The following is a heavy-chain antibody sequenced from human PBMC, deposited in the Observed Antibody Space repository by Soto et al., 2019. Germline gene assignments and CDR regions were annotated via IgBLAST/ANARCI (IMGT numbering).Heavy chain of an antibody. D-gene: IGHD5-12*01. CDR1: GFTFSLYG. J-gene: IGHJ6*02. Sequence: QLVESGGGVVQPGRSLRLSCAASGFTFSLYGMHWVRQAPGKGLEWVAVTSYDGSNKYYADSVKGRFTISRDNSKNTLYLQTNSLRAEDTAVYYCAKDSGYSGYDVYDYYYGMDVWGQGTTVTVSS. V-gene: IGHV3-30*18. CDR2: TSYDGSNK. CDR3: AKDSGYSGYDVYDYYYGMDV.